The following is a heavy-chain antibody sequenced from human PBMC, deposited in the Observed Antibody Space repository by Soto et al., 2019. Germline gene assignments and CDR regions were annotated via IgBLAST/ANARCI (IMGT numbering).Heavy chain of an antibody. V-gene: IGHV1-18*01. J-gene: IGHJ4*01. CDR2: ISAYNGNT. CDR3: ARDPKPYCSSTSCYGGGWNY. Sequence: ASVKVSCKASGYTFTSYGISWVRQAPGQGLEWMGWISAYNGNTNYAQKLQGRVTMTTDTSTSTAYMELRSLRSDDTAVYYCARDPKPYCSSTSCYGGGWNYWGQGTLVTVSS. CDR1: GYTFTSYG. D-gene: IGHD2-2*01.